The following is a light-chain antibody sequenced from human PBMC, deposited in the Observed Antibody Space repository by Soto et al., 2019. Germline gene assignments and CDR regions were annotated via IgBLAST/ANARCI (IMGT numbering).Light chain of an antibody. CDR3: QQYDSPPWT. CDR2: GAS. CDR1: QSVDSNY. V-gene: IGKV3-20*01. J-gene: IGKJ1*01. Sequence: EIVLTQSPGTLSLSPGERATLSCRASQSVDSNYLAWYQQKPGQAPRLLIHGASNRATGLPDRFSGSGSGTDFTLTISRLEPEDFAMYYCQQYDSPPWTFGQGTKVDIK.